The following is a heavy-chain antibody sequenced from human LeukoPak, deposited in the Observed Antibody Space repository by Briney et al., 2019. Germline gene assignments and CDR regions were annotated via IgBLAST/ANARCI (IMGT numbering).Heavy chain of an antibody. V-gene: IGHV3-21*01. CDR1: GFTFSSYA. CDR2: ISSSSSYI. D-gene: IGHD4-23*01. J-gene: IGHJ3*02. CDR3: ARETPRRGAFDI. Sequence: GGSLRLSCAASGFTFSSYAMSWVRQAPGKGLEWVSSISSSSSYIYYADSVKGRFTISRDNAKNSLYLQMNSLRAEDTAVYYCARETPRRGAFDIWGQGTMVTVSS.